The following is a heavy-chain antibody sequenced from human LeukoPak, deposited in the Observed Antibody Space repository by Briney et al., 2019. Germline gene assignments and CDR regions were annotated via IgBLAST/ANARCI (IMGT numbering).Heavy chain of an antibody. J-gene: IGHJ6*04. CDR3: AELGITMIGGV. Sequence: GGSLRLSCAASGFTLSTYTMNWVRQAPGKGLEWVSSISSSSNYIYYADSVKGRFTISRDDAKNSLSLQMNSLRAEDTAVYYCAELGITMIGGVWGKGTTVTISS. V-gene: IGHV3-21*01. CDR2: ISSSSNYI. CDR1: GFTLSTYT. D-gene: IGHD3-10*02.